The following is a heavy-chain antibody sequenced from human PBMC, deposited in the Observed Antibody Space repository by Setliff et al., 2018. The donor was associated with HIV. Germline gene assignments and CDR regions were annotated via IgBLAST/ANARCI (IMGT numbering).Heavy chain of an antibody. CDR2: IFRSGTT. V-gene: IGHV4-4*07. CDR3: ARDRHYSGLGSYGP. Sequence: SETLSLTCTLYGGSFGYYHWSWIRQPAGRGLEWIGRIFRSGTTDYKLSLKSRVTISIDTSRNKVSLRLTSVTAEDTAVYYCARDRHYSGLGSYGPWGPGTLVTVSS. D-gene: IGHD3-10*01. J-gene: IGHJ5*02. CDR1: GGSFGYYH.